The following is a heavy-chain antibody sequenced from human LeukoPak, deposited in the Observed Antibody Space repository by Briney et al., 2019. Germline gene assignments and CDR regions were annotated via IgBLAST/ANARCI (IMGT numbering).Heavy chain of an antibody. V-gene: IGHV4-34*01. CDR1: SESFSDFY. Sequence: SETLSLTCAVYSESFSDFYWSWIRQPPGKGLEWIGEVNHSGSTNYNSSLNSRVTISVDKSKKQLSLNLRFLTAADTAVYYCARENYYNASGVTDYWGQGTLVTVSS. J-gene: IGHJ4*02. D-gene: IGHD2-8*02. CDR2: VNHSGST. CDR3: ARENYYNASGVTDY.